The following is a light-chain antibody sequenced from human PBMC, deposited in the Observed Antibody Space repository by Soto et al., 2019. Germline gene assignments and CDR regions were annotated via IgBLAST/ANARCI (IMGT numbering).Light chain of an antibody. Sequence: EIVMTQSPATLSVSPGERATLSCRASQSVSSNLAWYQQKPGQASRLLIYGASTRATGIPGRFSGSGSGTDFTLTISRLEPEDFAVYYCQQYGRSPFTFGPGAKVDIK. V-gene: IGKV3-20*01. CDR2: GAS. J-gene: IGKJ3*01. CDR1: QSVSSN. CDR3: QQYGRSPFT.